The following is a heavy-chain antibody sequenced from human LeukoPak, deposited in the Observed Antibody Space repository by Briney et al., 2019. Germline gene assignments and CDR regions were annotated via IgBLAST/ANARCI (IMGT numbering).Heavy chain of an antibody. CDR3: AKAVTPVVTRGFDY. J-gene: IGHJ4*02. D-gene: IGHD4-23*01. CDR2: ITTSGDGA. CDR1: GFSFSTYA. Sequence: PGGSLRLSCAASGFSFSTYAMSWVRRAPGKGLEWVSSITTSGDGAYYADSVKGRFTISRDNSKNTLYLQMNSLRAEDTAVHYCAKAVTPVVTRGFDYWGQGTLVTVSS. V-gene: IGHV3-23*01.